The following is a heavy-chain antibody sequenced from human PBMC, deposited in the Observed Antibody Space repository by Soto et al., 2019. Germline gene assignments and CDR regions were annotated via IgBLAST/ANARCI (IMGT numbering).Heavy chain of an antibody. CDR3: ATSLVTSRTRVDY. CDR2: IYYTGST. CDR1: GGSIYTGGFY. J-gene: IGHJ4*02. D-gene: IGHD1-7*01. V-gene: IGHV4-31*03. Sequence: SETLSLACTVSGGSIYTGGFYWSWIRQLPGKGLEWLGYIYYTGSTQYTPSLKSRLTISTDTSDNQFSLRLTSVTAADTAVYYCATSLVTSRTRVDYWGQGTLVTVSS.